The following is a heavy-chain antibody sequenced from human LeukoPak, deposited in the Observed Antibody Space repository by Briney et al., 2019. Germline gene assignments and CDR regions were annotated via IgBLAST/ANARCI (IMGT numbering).Heavy chain of an antibody. Sequence: GGSLRLSCAASGFTFSSYAMSWVRQAPGKGLEWVSAISGSGGSTYYADSVKGRFTISRDNSKNSLYLQMNSLRAEDTAVYYCARVGYYDFWSGYYEYPHWFDPWGQGTLVTVSS. CDR3: ARVGYYDFWSGYYEYPHWFDP. CDR1: GFTFSSYA. J-gene: IGHJ5*02. V-gene: IGHV3-23*01. D-gene: IGHD3-3*01. CDR2: ISGSGGST.